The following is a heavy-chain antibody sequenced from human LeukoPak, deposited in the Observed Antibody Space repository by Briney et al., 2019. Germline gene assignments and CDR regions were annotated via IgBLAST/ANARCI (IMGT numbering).Heavy chain of an antibody. D-gene: IGHD1-26*01. J-gene: IGHJ4*02. CDR1: GFTFNNYA. CDR3: ANIGSSDY. CDR2: IVGEGDFT. V-gene: IGHV3-23*01. Sequence: GGSLRLSCEASGFTFNNYAMGWVRQAPGKGLEWVSTIVGEGDFTYYANSVKGRFTISRDNSKNTLYLQMNSLRAEDTAVYYCANIGSSDYWGQGTLVTVSS.